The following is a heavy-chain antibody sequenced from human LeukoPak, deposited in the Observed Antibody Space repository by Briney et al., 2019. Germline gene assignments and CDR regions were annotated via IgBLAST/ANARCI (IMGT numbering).Heavy chain of an antibody. D-gene: IGHD5-12*01. J-gene: IGHJ4*02. CDR1: GFSVSSNY. CDR2: IYTSGST. V-gene: IGHV3-53*01. CDR3: ASPSEYSDYGWPLFDY. Sequence: GGSLRLSCAASGFSVSSNYMSWVRQAPGKGLEWVSVIYTSGSTYYADSVKGRFTISRDNSKNTLYLQMNGLRAEDTAVYYCASPSEYSDYGWPLFDYWGQGTLVTVSS.